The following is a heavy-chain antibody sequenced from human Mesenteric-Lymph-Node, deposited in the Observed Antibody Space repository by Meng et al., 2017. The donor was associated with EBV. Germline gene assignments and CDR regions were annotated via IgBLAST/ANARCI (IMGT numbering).Heavy chain of an antibody. V-gene: IGHV4-34*01. CDR1: GGSFSGQY. D-gene: IGHD3-22*01. J-gene: IGHJ4*02. CDR3: ARGLGAPNLYYDSNALDY. CDR2: LNRSGNT. Sequence: VQLQQCAVGLFKPSETLSLTCAVYGGSFSGQYWSWIRQPPGKGLEWIGELNRSGNTNYNPLFKGRVTISVDTSKNQFSLKLSSVTAADTAVYYCARGLGAPNLYYDSNALDYWGQGTLVTVSS.